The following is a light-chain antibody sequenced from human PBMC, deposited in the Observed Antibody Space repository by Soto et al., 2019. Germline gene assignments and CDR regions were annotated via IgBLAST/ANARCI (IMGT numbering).Light chain of an antibody. J-gene: IGLJ2*01. V-gene: IGLV3-21*02. CDR3: QVWTTNGDHPRVL. CDR2: DNR. CDR1: NIGIKS. Sequence: SYERTQPPSVSVAPGQTATITCGGANIGIKSVHWYQRRPGQAPVLVLYDNRDRPSGIPERFSGSDSGSTATLTISRVGAGDEADYYCQVWTTNGDHPRVLFGGGTKLTVL.